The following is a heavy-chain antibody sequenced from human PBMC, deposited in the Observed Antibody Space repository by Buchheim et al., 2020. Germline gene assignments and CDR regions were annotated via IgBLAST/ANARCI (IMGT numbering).Heavy chain of an antibody. CDR2: IKQDGSEK. CDR3: ARVWEGGDYYYGMDV. Sequence: EVQLVESGGGLVQPGGSLRLSCAASGFTFSSYWMSWVRQAPGKGLEWVANIKQDGSEKYYVDSVKGRFNISRDNAKNSLYLQMNSLRAEDTAVYYCARVWEGGDYYYGMDVWGQGTT. J-gene: IGHJ6*02. D-gene: IGHD1-26*01. CDR1: GFTFSSYW. V-gene: IGHV3-7*03.